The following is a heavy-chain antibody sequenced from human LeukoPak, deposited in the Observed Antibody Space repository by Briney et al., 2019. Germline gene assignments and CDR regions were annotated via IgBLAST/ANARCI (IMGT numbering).Heavy chain of an antibody. Sequence: GGSLRLSCAASGFTFSSYAMSWVGQAPGKGLEWVSVISGSGGSTHYADSVKGRFTISRDNSKNTLYLQMNSLRAEDTAVYYCAKEKGDGSGYYFDYWGQGTLVTVSS. D-gene: IGHD3-22*01. CDR3: AKEKGDGSGYYFDY. V-gene: IGHV3-23*01. CDR1: GFTFSSYA. CDR2: ISGSGGST. J-gene: IGHJ4*02.